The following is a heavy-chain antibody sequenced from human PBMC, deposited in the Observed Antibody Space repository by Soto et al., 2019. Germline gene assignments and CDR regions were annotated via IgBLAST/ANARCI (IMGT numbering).Heavy chain of an antibody. CDR2: ISYGGGTT. V-gene: IGHV3-23*01. CDR1: GFTFSHYA. J-gene: IGHJ4*02. D-gene: IGHD3-22*01. Sequence: PGGSLRLSCAASGFTFSHYAMSWVRQAPGKGLEWVSAISYGGGTTYYADSVKGRFTISRDNSKNTLYLQMNSLRAEDTAVYYCAKNPGYYYDSTGYHFDYWGQGTLVTVSS. CDR3: AKNPGYYYDSTGYHFDY.